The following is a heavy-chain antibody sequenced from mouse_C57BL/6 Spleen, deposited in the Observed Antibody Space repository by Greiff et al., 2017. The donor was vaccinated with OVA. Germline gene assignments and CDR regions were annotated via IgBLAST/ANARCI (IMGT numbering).Heavy chain of an antibody. Sequence: QVQLQQPGAELVMPGASVKLSCKASGYTFTSYWMHWVKQRPGQGLEWIGEIDPSDGNTNYNQKFKGKSTLTVDKSSSTAYMQLSSLTSEDSVVYYCARVITTVVAGTWYVDVWGTGTTVTVSS. J-gene: IGHJ1*03. CDR1: GYTFTSYW. CDR3: ARVITTVVAGTWYVDV. V-gene: IGHV1-69*01. CDR2: IDPSDGNT. D-gene: IGHD1-1*01.